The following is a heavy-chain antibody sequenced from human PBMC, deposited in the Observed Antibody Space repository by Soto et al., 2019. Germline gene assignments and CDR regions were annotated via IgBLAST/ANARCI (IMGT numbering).Heavy chain of an antibody. CDR2: ISYDGSNK. J-gene: IGHJ6*03. Sequence: GGSLRLSCAASGFTFSSYGMHWVRQAPGKGLEWVAVISYDGSNKYYADSVKGRFTISRDNSKNTLYLQMNSLRAEDTAVYYCAKSGEVVPAALGGSYYYYYYMDVWGKGTTVTVSS. V-gene: IGHV3-30*18. CDR3: AKSGEVVPAALGGSYYYYYYMDV. D-gene: IGHD2-2*01. CDR1: GFTFSSYG.